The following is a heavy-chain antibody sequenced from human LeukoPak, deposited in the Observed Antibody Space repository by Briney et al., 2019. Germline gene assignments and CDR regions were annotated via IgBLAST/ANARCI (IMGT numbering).Heavy chain of an antibody. CDR2: INWNGGST. J-gene: IGHJ4*02. CDR3: AAGDRNGWYFDY. CDR1: GFTFDDHG. D-gene: IGHD6-19*01. Sequence: GGSLRLSCAASGFTFDDHGMSCVRHLPGKGREWVSGINWNGGSTGYADSVKGRFTISRDNAKNSLYLQMNSLRAEDTALYYCAAGDRNGWYFDYWGQGTLVTVSS. V-gene: IGHV3-20*04.